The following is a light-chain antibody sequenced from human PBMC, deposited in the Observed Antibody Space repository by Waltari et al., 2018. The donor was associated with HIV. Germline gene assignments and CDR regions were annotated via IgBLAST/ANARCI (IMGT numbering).Light chain of an antibody. CDR1: SSDIGIYNY. CDR2: EVS. V-gene: IGLV2-14*01. CDR3: SSYTSSITVV. J-gene: IGLJ2*01. Sequence: QSALTQPASVSGSPGQSITISCTGTSSDIGIYNYVSWYQQHPGKAPKLMIYEVSNRPSGVSNRFSGSKSGNTASLTISGFQAEDEADYYCSSYTSSITVVFGGGTKLTVL.